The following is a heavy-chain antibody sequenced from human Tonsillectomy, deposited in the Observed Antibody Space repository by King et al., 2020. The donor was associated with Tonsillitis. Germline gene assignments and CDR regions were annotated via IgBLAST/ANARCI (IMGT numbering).Heavy chain of an antibody. J-gene: IGHJ4*02. Sequence: VQLVESGGGLVQPGGSLRLSCAASGFTFSSYWMTWVRQAPGKGLEWGANINPDGGAKYYVDSVKGRFTISRDNAKDSLYLQMNSLRGEDTALYYCVREGSNCRYYLDYWGQGTLVTVSS. CDR1: GFTFSSYW. CDR2: INPDGGAK. D-gene: IGHD1-26*01. CDR3: VREGSNCRYYLDY. V-gene: IGHV3-7*01.